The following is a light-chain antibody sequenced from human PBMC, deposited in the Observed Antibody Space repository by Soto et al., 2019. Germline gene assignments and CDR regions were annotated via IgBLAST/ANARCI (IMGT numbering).Light chain of an antibody. CDR1: SSDVGGYSY. CDR3: SSYAGSNNYV. CDR2: EVT. Sequence: QSALTQPPSASGSPGQSVTISCTGTSSDVGGYSYVSWYQQHPGKAPKLMIYEVTKRPSGVPDRFSGSKSGNTASLTVSGLQAGDEADYYCSSYAGSNNYVFGTGTKVTVL. V-gene: IGLV2-8*01. J-gene: IGLJ1*01.